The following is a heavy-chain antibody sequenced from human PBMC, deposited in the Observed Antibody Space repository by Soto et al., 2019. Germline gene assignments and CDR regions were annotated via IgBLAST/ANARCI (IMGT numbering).Heavy chain of an antibody. CDR3: ARVPILTGYYISYYYGMDV. CDR2: IYYSGST. D-gene: IGHD3-9*01. J-gene: IGHJ6*02. CDR1: GGSISSGGYY. V-gene: IGHV4-31*03. Sequence: QVQLQESGPGLVKPSQTLSLTCTVSGGSISSGGYYWSWIRQHPGKGLEWIGYIYYSGSTYYNPSLKSRVTISVDTSKNQFSLKLSSVTAADTAVYYCARVPILTGYYISYYYGMDVWGQGTTVTVSS.